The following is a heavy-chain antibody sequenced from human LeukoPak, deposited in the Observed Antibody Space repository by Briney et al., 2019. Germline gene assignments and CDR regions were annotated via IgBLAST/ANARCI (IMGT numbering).Heavy chain of an antibody. CDR3: AEGKSWELLSPFDY. Sequence: PGGSLRLSCAASGFTFDDYAMHWVRQAPGKGLEWVSGISWNSGSIGYADSVKGRFTISRDNAKNSLYLQMNSLRAEDTALYYCAEGKSWELLSPFDYWGQGTLVTVSS. V-gene: IGHV3-9*01. J-gene: IGHJ4*02. D-gene: IGHD1-26*01. CDR1: GFTFDDYA. CDR2: ISWNSGSI.